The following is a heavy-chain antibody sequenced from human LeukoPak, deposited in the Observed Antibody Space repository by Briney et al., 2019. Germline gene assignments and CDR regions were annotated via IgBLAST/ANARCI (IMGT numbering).Heavy chain of an antibody. Sequence: PGGSLRLSCAASGFTFSSYSMNWVRQAPGKGLEWVSSISSSSYIYYADSVKGRFTISRDNAKSSLYLQMNSLKTEDTAVYYCTTEDQGPYYFDSWGQGTLVTVSS. D-gene: IGHD1-14*01. V-gene: IGHV3-21*03. J-gene: IGHJ4*02. CDR3: TTEDQGPYYFDS. CDR2: ISSSSYI. CDR1: GFTFSSYS.